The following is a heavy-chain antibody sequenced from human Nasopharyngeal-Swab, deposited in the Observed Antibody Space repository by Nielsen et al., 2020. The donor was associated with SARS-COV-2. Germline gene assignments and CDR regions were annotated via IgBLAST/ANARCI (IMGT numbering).Heavy chain of an antibody. Sequence: ASVKVSCKASGYTFTSYYMHWVRQAPGQGLEWMGIINPSGGSTSYAQKFQGRVTMTRHTSTSTVYMELSSLRSEDTAVYYCARGARESAPGVAFDIWGQGTMVTVSS. CDR1: GYTFTSYY. J-gene: IGHJ3*02. CDR2: INPSGGST. V-gene: IGHV1-46*01. D-gene: IGHD1-26*01. CDR3: ARGARESAPGVAFDI.